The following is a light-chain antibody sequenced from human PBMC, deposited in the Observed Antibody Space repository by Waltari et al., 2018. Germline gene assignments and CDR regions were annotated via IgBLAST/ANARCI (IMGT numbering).Light chain of an antibody. J-gene: IGLJ3*02. CDR3: QSADTSGSRWV. CDR2: KDS. CDR1: ALPNQY. Sequence: SYELTQPPSVSVSPGQTARITCSGDALPNQYAYSYQQKPGQAPILVIYKDSERPSGIPERFSGSSSGTIVTLTISGVQAEDEADYYCQSADTSGSRWVFGGGTKLTVL. V-gene: IGLV3-25*03.